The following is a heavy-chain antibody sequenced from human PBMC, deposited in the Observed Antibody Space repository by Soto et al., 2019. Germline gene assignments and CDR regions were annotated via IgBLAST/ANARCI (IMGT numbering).Heavy chain of an antibody. V-gene: IGHV3-9*01. Sequence: EVQLVESGGGLVQPGRSLRLSCAASGFTFDDFAMHWVRQAPGKGLEWVSGINWNSGDINYADSVKGRFTISRDNAKNSLYLQMNSLRAEDTALYYCAKDYAGYYYYIAVWGKGTTVTVSS. J-gene: IGHJ6*03. CDR2: INWNSGDI. CDR1: GFTFDDFA. CDR3: AKDYAGYYYYIAV.